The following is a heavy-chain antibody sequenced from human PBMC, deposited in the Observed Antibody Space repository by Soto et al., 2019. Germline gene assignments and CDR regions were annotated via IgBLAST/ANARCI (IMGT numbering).Heavy chain of an antibody. CDR1: GLSLTTSGVR. V-gene: IGHV2-70*04. J-gene: IGHJ4*02. D-gene: IGHD1-26*01. CDR2: IDWDDDK. Sequence: SGHTLVNPTPPLTLTCTFSGLSLTTSGVRVNWIRQRPGKALEWLARIDWDDDKLYSTSLKTRLTISRDTSKNHVVLIMTDMDPVDTATYFCAQIPIVGAPRWGQGTLVTVSS. CDR3: AQIPIVGAPR.